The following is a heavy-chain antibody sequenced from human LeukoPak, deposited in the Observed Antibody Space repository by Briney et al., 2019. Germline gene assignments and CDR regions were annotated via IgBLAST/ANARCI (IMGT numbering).Heavy chain of an antibody. Sequence: SETLSLTCTVSGGSISSYYWSWIRQPPGKGLEWIGYIYYSGSTNYNPSLKSRVTISVDTSKNQFSLKLSSVTAADTAVYYCARARGRLTPYGSGSPLFDYWGQGTLVTVSS. D-gene: IGHD3-10*01. CDR1: GGSISSYY. CDR2: IYYSGST. J-gene: IGHJ4*02. CDR3: ARARGRLTPYGSGSPLFDY. V-gene: IGHV4-59*01.